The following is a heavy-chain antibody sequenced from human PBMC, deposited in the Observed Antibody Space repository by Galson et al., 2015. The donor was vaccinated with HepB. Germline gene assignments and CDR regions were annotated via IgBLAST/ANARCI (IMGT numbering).Heavy chain of an antibody. J-gene: IGHJ4*02. CDR3: AREGPRPGSRNDY. CDR1: GGTFSSYA. V-gene: IGHV1-69*04. Sequence: SVKVSCKASGGTFSSYAISWVRQAPGQGLEWMGRIIPILGIANYAQKFQGRVTITADKSTSTAYMELSSLRSEDTAVYYCAREGPRPGSRNDYWGQGTLVTVSS. D-gene: IGHD1-26*01. CDR2: IIPILGIA.